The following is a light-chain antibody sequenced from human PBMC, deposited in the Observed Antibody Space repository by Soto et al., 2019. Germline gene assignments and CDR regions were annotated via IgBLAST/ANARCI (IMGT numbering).Light chain of an antibody. CDR2: DNN. CDR1: SSNIGNNY. CDR3: GTWEGGLSARV. V-gene: IGLV1-51*01. J-gene: IGLJ2*01. Sequence: QSVLTQPPSVSAAPGQKVTISRSGSSSNIGNNYVSWYQQLPGTAPKLLIYDNNKRPSGIPDRFSGSKSGTSATLGITGLQTGDEADYYCGTWEGGLSARVFGGGTKLTVL.